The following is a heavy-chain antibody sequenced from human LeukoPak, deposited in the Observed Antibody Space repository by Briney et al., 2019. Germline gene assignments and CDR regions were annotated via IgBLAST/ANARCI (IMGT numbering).Heavy chain of an antibody. CDR1: GFTFSSYS. J-gene: IGHJ4*02. Sequence: GGSLRLSCAASGFTFSSYSMNWVRQAPGKGLEWVSSISSSSYIYYADSVKGRFTISRDNAKNSLYLQMNSLRAEDTAVYYCARHGRDYCSGGSCYELDYWGQGTLVTVSS. CDR2: ISSSSYI. CDR3: ARHGRDYCSGGSCYELDY. V-gene: IGHV3-21*01. D-gene: IGHD2-15*01.